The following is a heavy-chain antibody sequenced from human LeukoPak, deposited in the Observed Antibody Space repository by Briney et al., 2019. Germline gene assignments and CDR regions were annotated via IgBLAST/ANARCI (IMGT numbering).Heavy chain of an antibody. CDR1: GYTFTSYD. CDR2: MNPNSGNT. Sequence: GASVKVSCKASGYTFTSYDINWVRQAIGQGLEWMGWMNPNSGNTGYAQKFQGRVTMTRNTSISTAYMELSSLRSEDTAVYYCARGKRAGYCSSTSCPNYYYYMDVWGKGTTVTVSS. V-gene: IGHV1-8*01. J-gene: IGHJ6*03. CDR3: ARGKRAGYCSSTSCPNYYYYMDV. D-gene: IGHD2-2*01.